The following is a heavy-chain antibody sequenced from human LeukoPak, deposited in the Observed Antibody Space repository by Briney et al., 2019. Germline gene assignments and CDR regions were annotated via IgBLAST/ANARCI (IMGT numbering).Heavy chain of an antibody. J-gene: IGHJ4*02. D-gene: IGHD3-10*01. CDR1: GGSISSYY. V-gene: IGHV4-4*07. Sequence: SETLSLTCTVSGGSISSYYWSWIRQPAGKGLEWIGRIYTSGSTNYNPSLKSRVTMSVDTSKNQFSLKLSSVTAADTAVYYCARGIRGVRGPRGVYYFDYWGQGTLVTVSS. CDR3: ARGIRGVRGPRGVYYFDY. CDR2: IYTSGST.